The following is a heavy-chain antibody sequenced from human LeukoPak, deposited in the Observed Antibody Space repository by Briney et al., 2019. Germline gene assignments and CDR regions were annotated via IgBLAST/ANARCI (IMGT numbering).Heavy chain of an antibody. CDR3: ARPARPAITVAAYDY. CDR2: IYPGDSET. Sequence: GESLKISCKGSGYSFTNYWIGWVRQMPGKGLEWMGIIYPGDSETRYSPSFQGQVTISVDKSIGTAYLQWNRLKASDTAMYYCARPARPAITVAAYDYWGQGTLVTVSS. J-gene: IGHJ4*02. V-gene: IGHV5-51*01. CDR1: GYSFTNYW. D-gene: IGHD6-19*01.